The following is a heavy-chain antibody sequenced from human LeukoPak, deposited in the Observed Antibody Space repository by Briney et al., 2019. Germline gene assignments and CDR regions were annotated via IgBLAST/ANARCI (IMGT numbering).Heavy chain of an antibody. CDR1: GGSFSGYY. V-gene: IGHV4-34*01. CDR3: ARGLGRPMVRDWFDP. CDR2: INHSGST. Sequence: SETLSLTCAVYGGSFSGYYWSWIRQPPGKGLEWIGEINHSGSTNYNPSLKSRVTISVDTSKNQFSLKLSSVTAADTAVYYCARGLGRPMVRDWFDPWAREPWSPSPQ. J-gene: IGHJ5*02. D-gene: IGHD3-10*01.